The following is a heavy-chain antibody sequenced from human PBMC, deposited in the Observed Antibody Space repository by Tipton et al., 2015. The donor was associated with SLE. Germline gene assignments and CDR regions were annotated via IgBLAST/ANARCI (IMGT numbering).Heavy chain of an antibody. CDR1: GASI. CDR3: ARLGGSYSLAY. D-gene: IGHD1-26*01. V-gene: IGHV4-59*08. Sequence: TLSLTCTVSGASISWIRQPPGKGLEWIGYISYSGRTKYNPSLKSRVTISVDTSKNQFSLKLSSVTAADTAVYYCARLGGSYSLAYWGQGTLVTVSS. J-gene: IGHJ4*02. CDR2: ISYSGRT.